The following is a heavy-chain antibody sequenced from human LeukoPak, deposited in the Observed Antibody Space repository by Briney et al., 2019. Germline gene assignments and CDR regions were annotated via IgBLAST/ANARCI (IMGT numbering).Heavy chain of an antibody. D-gene: IGHD5-18*01. CDR2: ISGSGGST. CDR3: AKGGPSGYSYGLFDY. CDR1: GFIFNDYA. J-gene: IGHJ4*02. Sequence: GGSLRLSCAASGFIFNDYAMHWFRQAPGKGLEWVSAISGSGGSTYYADSVKGRFTISRDNSKNTLYLQMNSLRAEDTAVYYCAKGGPSGYSYGLFDYWGQGTLVTVSS. V-gene: IGHV3-23*01.